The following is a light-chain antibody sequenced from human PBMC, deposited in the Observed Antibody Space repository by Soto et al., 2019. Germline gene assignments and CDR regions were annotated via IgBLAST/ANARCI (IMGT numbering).Light chain of an antibody. J-gene: IGKJ5*01. V-gene: IGKV3-11*01. CDR3: QQRSNWPPIT. CDR2: DAS. Sequence: EIVLTQSPATLSLSPGERATLSCRASQSVSSYLAWYQQKPVQVPRLLIYDASNRATGIPARFSGSGSGTDFTLAISSLEPEDFAVYYCQQRSNWPPITFGQGTRLEIK. CDR1: QSVSSY.